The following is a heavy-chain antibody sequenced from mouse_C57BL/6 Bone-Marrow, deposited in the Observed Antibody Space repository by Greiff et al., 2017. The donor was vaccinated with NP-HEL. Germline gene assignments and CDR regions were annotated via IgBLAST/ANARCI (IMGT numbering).Heavy chain of an antibody. V-gene: IGHV5-15*01. CDR2: ISNLAYSI. J-gene: IGHJ3*01. CDR1: GFTFSDYG. CDR3: ARDDYYYGSSYWFAY. D-gene: IGHD1-1*01. Sequence: EVMLVESGGGLVQPGGSLKLSCAASGFTFSDYGMAWVRQAPRKGPEWVAFISNLAYSIYYADTVTGRFTISRENAKNTLYLEMSSLRSEDTAMYYCARDDYYYGSSYWFAYWGQGTLVTVSA.